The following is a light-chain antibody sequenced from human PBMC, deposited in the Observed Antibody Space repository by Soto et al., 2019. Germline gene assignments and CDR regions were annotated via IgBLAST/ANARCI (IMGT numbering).Light chain of an antibody. CDR1: KGISSY. J-gene: IGKJ3*01. Sequence: DIQLTQSPSFLSASVGDRVTITCRASKGISSYLAWYQQKPGKAPKLLIYAASSLQSGVPSRFSGSGSGTDFTLTINNLQPEDFATYYCQQANSFPRTFGPGTKVDIK. V-gene: IGKV1-9*01. CDR2: AAS. CDR3: QQANSFPRT.